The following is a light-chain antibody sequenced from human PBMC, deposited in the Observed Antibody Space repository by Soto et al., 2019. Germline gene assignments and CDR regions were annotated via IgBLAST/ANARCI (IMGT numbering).Light chain of an antibody. CDR1: QSVSSN. Sequence: EIVMTQSPATLSVSPGERATLSCRASQSVSSNLAWYQQKPGQAPRLPIHDASTRATGTPARFSGSGSGTEFTLTISSLQSEDSAVYYCQQYNNWRTFGQGTKVEIK. J-gene: IGKJ1*01. V-gene: IGKV3-15*01. CDR2: DAS. CDR3: QQYNNWRT.